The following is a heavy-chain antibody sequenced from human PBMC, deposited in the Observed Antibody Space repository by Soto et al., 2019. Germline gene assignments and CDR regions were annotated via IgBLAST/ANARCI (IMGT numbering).Heavy chain of an antibody. D-gene: IGHD3-10*01. CDR3: AAPLLLSGPYYYYYVMDV. Sequence: ASVKVYCKASGFTFTSSAVQWVRQARGQRLEWIGWIVVGSGNTNYAQKFQEGVTITRDMSTSTAYMELSSLRSEDTAVYYCAAPLLLSGPYYYYYVMDVWGQGTTVTVSS. J-gene: IGHJ6*02. CDR2: IVVGSGNT. CDR1: GFTFTSSA. V-gene: IGHV1-58*01.